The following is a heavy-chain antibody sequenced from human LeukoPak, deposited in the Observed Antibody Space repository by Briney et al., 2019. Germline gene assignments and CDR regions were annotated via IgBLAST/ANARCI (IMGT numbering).Heavy chain of an antibody. V-gene: IGHV4-30-4*08. CDR3: ARESNYVSGGSWFDP. Sequence: SETLSLTCTVSGGSISSGDYYWSWIRQPPGKGLGWIGYMYYSGSTYYTPSHTRRATISVGTSKTRCSLKRSSVTAACTAVYYCARESNYVSGGSWFDPWGQGTLVTVSS. J-gene: IGHJ5*02. CDR1: GGSISSGDYY. CDR2: MYYSGST. D-gene: IGHD3-10*01.